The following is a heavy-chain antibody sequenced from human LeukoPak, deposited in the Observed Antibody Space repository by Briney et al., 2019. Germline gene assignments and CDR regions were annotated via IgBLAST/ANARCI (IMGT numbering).Heavy chain of an antibody. D-gene: IGHD2-15*01. V-gene: IGHV3-23*01. Sequence: GGSLRLSCAASGFTFSSYAMSWVRQAPGKGLEWVSAISGSDGSTYYADSVKGRFTISRDNSKNTLYLQMNSLRAEDTAVYYCAKDQGGRRARDFDYWGQGTLVTVSS. CDR1: GFTFSSYA. CDR2: ISGSDGST. J-gene: IGHJ4*02. CDR3: AKDQGGRRARDFDY.